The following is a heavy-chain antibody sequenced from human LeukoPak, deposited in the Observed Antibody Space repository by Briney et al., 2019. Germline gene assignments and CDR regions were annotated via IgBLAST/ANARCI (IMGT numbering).Heavy chain of an antibody. D-gene: IGHD5/OR15-5a*01. Sequence: SGRSLRLSCAASGFTFRSYAMHWLRQAPGKGLEWVAVISYDGSNKYYADSVKGRFTISRDNSKNTLYLQINSLRDEDTAVYYCARDSCLGSPNNYYFYYMDVWGKGTAVTVSS. J-gene: IGHJ6*03. CDR2: ISYDGSNK. CDR3: ARDSCLGSPNNYYFYYMDV. CDR1: GFTFRSYA. V-gene: IGHV3-30*04.